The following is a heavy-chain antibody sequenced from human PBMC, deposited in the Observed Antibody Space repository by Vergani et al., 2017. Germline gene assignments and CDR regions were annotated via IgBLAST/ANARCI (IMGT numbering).Heavy chain of an antibody. J-gene: IGHJ6*02. V-gene: IGHV3-23*01. CDR3: AKAHPRNSGDDYLYYYHDMDV. CDR1: GFTFNHYA. CDR2: ISGSGGST. Sequence: EVQLFESGGDLVQPGGSLRLSCAASGFTFNHYAMNWVRPAPGKGLGWVSGISGSGGSTYYAGSVKGRFTISRDSSKNTLYLQMNSLRAGDTAVYYCAKAHPRNSGDDYLYYYHDMDVWGQGTTVTVSS. D-gene: IGHD5-12*01.